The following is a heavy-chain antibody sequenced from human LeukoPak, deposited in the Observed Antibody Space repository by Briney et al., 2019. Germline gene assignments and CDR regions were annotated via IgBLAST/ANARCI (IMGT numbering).Heavy chain of an antibody. CDR3: ARDLYSHLRAVEFPYYYYGMDV. D-gene: IGHD2-21*01. J-gene: IGHJ6*02. CDR1: GFTFSSYS. V-gene: IGHV3-48*02. Sequence: GGSLRLSCAASGFTFSSYSMNWVRQAPGKGLEWVSYISSSSSTIYYADSVKGRFTISRDNAKNSLYLQMNSLRDEDTAVYYCARDLYSHLRAVEFPYYYYGMDVWGQGTTVTVSS. CDR2: ISSSSSTI.